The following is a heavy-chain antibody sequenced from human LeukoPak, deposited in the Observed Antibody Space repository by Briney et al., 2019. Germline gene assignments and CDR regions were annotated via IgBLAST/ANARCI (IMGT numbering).Heavy chain of an antibody. CDR2: IIPIFGTA. D-gene: IGHD1-26*01. CDR1: GGTFSSYA. Sequence: SVKVSCKASGGTFSSYAISWVRQAPGQGLEWMGGIIPIFGTANYAQKLQGRVTMTTDTSTSTAYMELRSLRSDDTAVYYCARDWRVGATTGSYYYYGMDVWGQGTTVTVSS. J-gene: IGHJ6*02. CDR3: ARDWRVGATTGSYYYYGMDV. V-gene: IGHV1-69*05.